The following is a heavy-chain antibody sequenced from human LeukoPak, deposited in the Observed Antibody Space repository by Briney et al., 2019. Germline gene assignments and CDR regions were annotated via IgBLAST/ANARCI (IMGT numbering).Heavy chain of an antibody. CDR1: GGSISSYY. CDR3: AKSSGIVGATTQ. CDR2: IYYSGST. J-gene: IGHJ4*02. V-gene: IGHV4-59*01. D-gene: IGHD1-26*01. Sequence: SETLSLTCTVSGGSISSYYWSWIRQPPGKGLEWIGYIYYSGSTNYNPSLKSRVTISVDTSKNQFSLKLSSVTAADTAVYYCAKSSGIVGATTQWGQGTLVTVSS.